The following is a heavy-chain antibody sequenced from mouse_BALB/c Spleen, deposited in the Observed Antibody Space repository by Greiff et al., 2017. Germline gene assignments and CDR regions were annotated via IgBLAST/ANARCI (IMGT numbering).Heavy chain of an antibody. CDR3: ASPYDYDGAWFAY. CDR1: GFNIKDTY. CDR2: IDPANGNT. Sequence: EVKLMESGAELVKPGASVKLSCTASGFNIKDTYMHWVKQRPEQGLEWIGRIDPANGNTKYDPKFQGKATITADTSSNTAYLQLSSLTSEDTAVYYCASPYDYDGAWFAYWGQGTLVTVSA. V-gene: IGHV14-3*02. D-gene: IGHD2-4*01. J-gene: IGHJ3*01.